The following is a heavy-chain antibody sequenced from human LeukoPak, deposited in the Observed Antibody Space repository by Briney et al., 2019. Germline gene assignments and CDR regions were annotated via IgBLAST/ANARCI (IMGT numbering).Heavy chain of an antibody. CDR1: GFTISAFS. Sequence: GGSLRLSCAASGFTISAFSMNWVRQAPGKGLEWVSAISSSSSDIYYTDSVKGRFTISRDNANNFLYLQVSSLRAEDTAVYYCATGYTSGTRIDYWGQGTLVSVSS. CDR3: ATGYTSGTRIDY. J-gene: IGHJ4*02. D-gene: IGHD6-19*01. CDR2: ISSSSSDI. V-gene: IGHV3-21*01.